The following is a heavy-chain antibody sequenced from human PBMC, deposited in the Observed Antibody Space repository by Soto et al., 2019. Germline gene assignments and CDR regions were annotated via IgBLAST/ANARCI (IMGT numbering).Heavy chain of an antibody. J-gene: IGHJ3*02. V-gene: IGHV4-34*01. CDR2: INHSGST. CDR3: ARWKEGLITVTPGAFDI. CDR1: GGSLIGYC. D-gene: IGHD3-16*01. Sequence: PSQTLSLTWSVDGGSLIGYCCSWIRQPPEKGLEWIGEINHSGSTNYNPSLKSRVTISVDTSKNQFPLKLSSVTAADTAVYYCARWKEGLITVTPGAFDIWGQGTMVTVS.